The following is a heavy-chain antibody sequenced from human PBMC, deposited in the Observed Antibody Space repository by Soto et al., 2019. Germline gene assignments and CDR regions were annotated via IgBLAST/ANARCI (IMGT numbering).Heavy chain of an antibody. CDR2: IYSAGSA. CDR3: ARVYSSSYHYFDY. D-gene: IGHD6-13*01. J-gene: IGHJ4*02. Sequence: GESLRLSCAASGFTVSSYHMSWVRQAPGKGLEWVSVIYSAGSADFADSVKGRFTISRDNSKNTLYLQMSGLRAEDTAVYYCARVYSSSYHYFDYWGQGSLVTVSS. CDR1: GFTVSSYH. V-gene: IGHV3-66*01.